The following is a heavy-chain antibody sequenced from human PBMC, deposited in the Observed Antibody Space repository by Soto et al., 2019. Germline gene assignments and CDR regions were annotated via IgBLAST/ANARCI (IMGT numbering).Heavy chain of an antibody. J-gene: IGHJ6*02. V-gene: IGHV3-23*01. CDR1: GFTFSSYA. D-gene: IGHD6-13*01. CDR2: ISGSGGST. CDR3: ANSISDSSSWHDYRGGMDV. Sequence: GGSLRLACAASGFTFSSYAMSWVRQAPGKGLEWVSAISGSGGSTYYADSVKGRFTISRDNSKNTLYLQMNSLRAEDTAVYYCANSISDSSSWHDYRGGMDVWGQGTTVTVSS.